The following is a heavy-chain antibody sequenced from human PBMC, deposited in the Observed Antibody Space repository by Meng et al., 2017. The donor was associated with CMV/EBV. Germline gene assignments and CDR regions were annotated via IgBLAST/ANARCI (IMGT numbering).Heavy chain of an antibody. J-gene: IGHJ4*02. CDR3: ARDSGRMNY. V-gene: IGHV3-7*01. Sequence: GSLRLSCAASAFSFSSYWMSWVRQAPGKGLEWVANIKQDGSEKYYVDSVKGRFTISRDNGKNSVYLQMNSLRAEDTAVYYCARDSGRMNYWGQGTLVTVSS. CDR2: IKQDGSEK. CDR1: AFSFSSYW. D-gene: IGHD2-8*01.